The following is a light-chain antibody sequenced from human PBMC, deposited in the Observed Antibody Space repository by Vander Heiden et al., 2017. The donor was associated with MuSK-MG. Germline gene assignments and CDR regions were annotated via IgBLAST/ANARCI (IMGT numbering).Light chain of an antibody. CDR2: KAS. Sequence: DIQMTQSPSTLPASVGERVTITCRASESISNWLAWYQQRPGKAPKLLIYKASSLQSGVPSRFSGSGFGTEFTLTISSLQADDFATYYCQQDKTTWTFGQGTEVEVK. CDR3: QQDKTTWT. V-gene: IGKV1-5*03. CDR1: ESISNW. J-gene: IGKJ1*01.